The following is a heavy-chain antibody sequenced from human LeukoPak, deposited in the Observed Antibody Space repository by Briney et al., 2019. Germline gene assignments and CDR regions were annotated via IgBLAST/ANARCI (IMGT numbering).Heavy chain of an antibody. D-gene: IGHD3-22*01. V-gene: IGHV1-18*01. J-gene: IGHJ4*02. Sequence: GASVKVSCKASGYTFTRNGVSWVRQAPGQGLEWMGWISSDNGDTHYAQKLQGRVTMSTDTSTSVAHMELRSLRSDDTAVYYCARDLRTYYYDTSGLSLFDYWGQGTLVTVSS. CDR3: ARDLRTYYYDTSGLSLFDY. CDR1: GYTFTRNG. CDR2: ISSDNGDT.